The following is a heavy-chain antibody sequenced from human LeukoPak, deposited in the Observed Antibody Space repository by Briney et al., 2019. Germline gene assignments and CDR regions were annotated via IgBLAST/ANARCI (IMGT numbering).Heavy chain of an antibody. D-gene: IGHD6-13*01. CDR3: ARLAAAGTLNWFDP. CDR2: ISSSGSTI. J-gene: IGHJ5*02. Sequence: GGSLRLSCAASGFTFSDYYMSWIRQAPGKGLEWVSYISSSGSTIYYADSVKGRFTISRDNAKNSLYLQMNSLRAEDTAVYYCARLAAAGTLNWFDPWGQGTLVTVSS. CDR1: GFTFSDYY. V-gene: IGHV3-11*04.